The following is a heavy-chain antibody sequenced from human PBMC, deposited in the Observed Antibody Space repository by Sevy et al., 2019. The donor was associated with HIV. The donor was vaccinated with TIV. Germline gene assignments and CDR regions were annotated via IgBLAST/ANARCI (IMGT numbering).Heavy chain of an antibody. Sequence: GGSLRLSCAASGFTFSTYGMRWVRQAPGKGLEWVAVIWFDESNTYYADSVKGRFTISRDIAKNTLHLQMNSLRAEDTAVYYCARDLEFYDYGDYGPAFMPDYWGQRTLVTVSS. D-gene: IGHD4-17*01. CDR2: IWFDESNT. CDR3: ARDLEFYDYGDYGPAFMPDY. V-gene: IGHV3-33*01. CDR1: GFTFSTYG. J-gene: IGHJ4*02.